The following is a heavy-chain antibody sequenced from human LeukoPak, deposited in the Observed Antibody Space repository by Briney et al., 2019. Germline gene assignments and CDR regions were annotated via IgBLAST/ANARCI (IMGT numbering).Heavy chain of an antibody. V-gene: IGHV1-8*01. CDR3: ARDSSSTSPADY. D-gene: IGHD2-2*01. CDR2: MNPNSGNT. Sequence: ASVKVSCKASGYSFTSYDINWVRQATGQGLEWMGWMNPNSGNTGYAQKFQGRVTMTRSTSISTAYMELSRLRSDDTAVYYCARDSSSTSPADYWGQGTLVTVSS. CDR1: GYSFTSYD. J-gene: IGHJ4*02.